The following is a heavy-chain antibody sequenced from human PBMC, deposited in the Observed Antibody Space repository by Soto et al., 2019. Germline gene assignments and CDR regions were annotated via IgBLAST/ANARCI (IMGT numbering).Heavy chain of an antibody. V-gene: IGHV3-23*01. J-gene: IGHJ4*02. CDR2: ISGSGGAT. Sequence: EVQVLESGGDLVQPGGSLRLSCAASGFTFSSYAMAWVRQAPGKGLEWVSAISGSGGATYYADSVKGRFTISRDNSKDTLYLQMKSLRDEDTAVYFCTTGEERNPNWFGKVAYWGQGTLVTVSS. CDR3: TTGEERNPNWFGKVAY. D-gene: IGHD3-10*01. CDR1: GFTFSSYA.